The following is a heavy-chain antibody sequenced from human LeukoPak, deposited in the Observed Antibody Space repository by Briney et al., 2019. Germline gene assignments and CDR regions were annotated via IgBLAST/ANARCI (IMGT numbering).Heavy chain of an antibody. CDR1: GFTFSSYA. CDR3: AKSIGAVGDY. J-gene: IGHJ4*02. D-gene: IGHD6-13*01. V-gene: IGHV3-64*01. CDR2: ISSNGGST. Sequence: GGSLRLSCAASGFTFSSYAMHWVRQAPGKGLEYVSAISSNGGSTFYANSVKGRFTISRDNSKNTLYLQMSSLRAEETAVYFCAKSIGAVGDYWGQGTLVTVSS.